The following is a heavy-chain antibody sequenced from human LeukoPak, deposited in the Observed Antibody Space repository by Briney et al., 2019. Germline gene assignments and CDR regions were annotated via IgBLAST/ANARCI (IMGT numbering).Heavy chain of an antibody. V-gene: IGHV3-9*01. J-gene: IGHJ4*02. CDR3: AKGLYDSTGPFDY. Sequence: GRSLRLSCAAPGFTFDDYAMHWVRQIPGKGLEWVSSISWDSHSIAYADSVRGRFTMSRDNAKNSLYLQMNSLRPEDTALYYCAKGLYDSTGPFDYWGQGTLATVSS. D-gene: IGHD3-22*01. CDR1: GFTFDDYA. CDR2: ISWDSHSI.